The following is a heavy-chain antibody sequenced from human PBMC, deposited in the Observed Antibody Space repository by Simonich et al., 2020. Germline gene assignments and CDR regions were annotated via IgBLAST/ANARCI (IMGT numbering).Heavy chain of an antibody. CDR3: ARDAAGDY. J-gene: IGHJ4*02. CDR2: ISSRMSYI. D-gene: IGHD6-13*01. V-gene: IGHV3-21*01. Sequence: EVQLVESGGGLVKPGGSLRLSCAATGFIFSSYSMNWVRQAPGKGMECVQSISSRMSYIYYADSVKGRLTISRDTAKISLYLQMNSLRAEDTAVYYCARDAAGDYWGQGTLVTVSS. CDR1: GFIFSSYS.